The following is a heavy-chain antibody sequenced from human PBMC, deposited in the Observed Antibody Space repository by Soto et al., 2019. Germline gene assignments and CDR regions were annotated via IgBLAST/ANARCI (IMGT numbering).Heavy chain of an antibody. V-gene: IGHV1-18*01. CDR3: ATSLIALHTTRRDF. CDR2: ISGYNGDT. Sequence: QVQLVQSGAEVKRPGASVKVSCKASGYSFAGYGLNWVRQAPGQGLQWMGWISGYNGDTKYAKKFQGRVTMTTDASTATVQLELRNLTSDDTAVYYCATSLIALHTTRRDFWGLGTLVTVAS. CDR1: GYSFAGYG. D-gene: IGHD1-26*01. J-gene: IGHJ4*02.